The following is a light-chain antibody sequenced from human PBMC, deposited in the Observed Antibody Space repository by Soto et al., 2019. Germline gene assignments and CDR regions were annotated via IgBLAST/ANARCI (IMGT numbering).Light chain of an antibody. CDR3: SSYTTSNTRQIV. J-gene: IGLJ1*01. CDR2: DVS. CDR1: SSDIGNNF. V-gene: IGLV2-14*03. Sequence: QSVLTQPPSASGTPGQRVTISCSGSSSDIGNNFVYWYQHHPGKAPKLIIYDVSNRPSGVSNRFSGSKSGNTASLTISGLQPEDEADYYCSSYTTSNTRQIVFGTGTKVTVL.